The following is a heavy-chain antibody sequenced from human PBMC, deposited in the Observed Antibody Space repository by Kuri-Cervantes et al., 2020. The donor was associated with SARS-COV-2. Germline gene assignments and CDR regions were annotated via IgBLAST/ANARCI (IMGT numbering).Heavy chain of an antibody. Sequence: GGSLRLSCAASGFTFSSYAMHWVRQAPGKGLEWVAVISYDGSNKYYADSVKGRFTISRDNSKNTLYLQMNSLRVEDTAVYYCANSLLLSLDYWGQGTLVTVSS. CDR3: ANSLLLSLDY. CDR1: GFTFSSYA. D-gene: IGHD1-26*01. V-gene: IGHV3-30-3*01. J-gene: IGHJ4*02. CDR2: ISYDGSNK.